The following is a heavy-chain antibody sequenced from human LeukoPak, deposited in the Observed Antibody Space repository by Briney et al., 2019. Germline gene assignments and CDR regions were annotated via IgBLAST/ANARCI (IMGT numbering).Heavy chain of an antibody. CDR2: ISYDGSNK. CDR1: GFTFSSYA. Sequence: GRSLRLSCAASGFTFSSYAMHWVRQAPGKGLEWVAVISYDGSNKYYADSVKGRFTISRDNSRNTLYLQMNSLRAEDTAVYYCATGIAAAGRQDYWSQGTLVTVSS. CDR3: ATGIAAAGRQDY. V-gene: IGHV3-30-3*01. D-gene: IGHD6-13*01. J-gene: IGHJ4*02.